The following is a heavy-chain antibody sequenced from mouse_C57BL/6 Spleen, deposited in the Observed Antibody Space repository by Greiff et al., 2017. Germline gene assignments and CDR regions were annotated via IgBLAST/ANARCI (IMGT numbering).Heavy chain of an antibody. D-gene: IGHD2-4*01. Sequence: LVESGAELARPGASVKLSCKASGYTFTSYGISWVKQRTGQGLEWIGEIYPRSGNTYYNEKFKGKATLTADKSSSTAYMELRSLTSKDSAVYFCARRLRPPDYWSQGTTLTVSS. V-gene: IGHV1-81*01. CDR1: GYTFTSYG. CDR2: IYPRSGNT. CDR3: ARRLRPPDY. J-gene: IGHJ2*01.